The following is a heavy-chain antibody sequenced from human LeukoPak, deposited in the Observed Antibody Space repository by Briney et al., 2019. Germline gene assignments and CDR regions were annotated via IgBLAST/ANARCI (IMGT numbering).Heavy chain of an antibody. CDR3: ERDYYDSSGYLIPFDY. V-gene: IGHV4-39*01. CDR1: GGSISSSSYY. Sequence: PSETLSLTCTVSGGSISSSSYYWGWIRQPPGKGLEWIGSIYYSGSTYYNPSLKSRVTISVDTSKNQFSLKLSSVTAADTAVYYCERDYYDSSGYLIPFDYWGQGTLVTVSS. CDR2: IYYSGST. D-gene: IGHD3-22*01. J-gene: IGHJ4*02.